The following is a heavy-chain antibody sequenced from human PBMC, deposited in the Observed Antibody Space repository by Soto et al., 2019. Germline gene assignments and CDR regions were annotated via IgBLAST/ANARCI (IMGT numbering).Heavy chain of an antibody. D-gene: IGHD1-7*01. CDR3: ARGVGPNWNCKFDH. J-gene: IGHJ5*02. V-gene: IGHV1-69*13. Sequence: GXSVKVSCKASVGTFSSYAISWVRQAPGQGLEWMGGIIPIFGTANYAQKFQGRVTITADESTSTAYMELSSLRSEDTAVYYCARGVGPNWNCKFDHWGQGTLVTVSS. CDR1: VGTFSSYA. CDR2: IIPIFGTA.